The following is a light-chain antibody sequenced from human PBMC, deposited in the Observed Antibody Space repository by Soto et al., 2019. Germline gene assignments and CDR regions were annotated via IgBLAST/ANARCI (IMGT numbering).Light chain of an antibody. CDR1: QSISYW. CDR3: QQYNNYWT. V-gene: IGKV1-5*03. CDR2: KAS. Sequence: DIQMTQSPSTLSASVGDSVTITCRASQSISYWLAWYQQKPGKAPNLLIYKASSLESGVPSRFSGSGSGTEFTLTISSLQPDDVATYYCQQYNNYWTFGQGTKVEIK. J-gene: IGKJ1*01.